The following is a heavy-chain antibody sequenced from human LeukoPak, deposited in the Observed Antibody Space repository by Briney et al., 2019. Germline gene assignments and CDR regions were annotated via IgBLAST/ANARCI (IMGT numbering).Heavy chain of an antibody. CDR3: AGHIQIGLRVSRLGWFDP. V-gene: IGHV4-39*01. CDR2: IYYSGST. J-gene: IGHJ5*02. Sequence: PSETLSLTCSVSGGSIRSNSYYWGWVRQPPGKGLEWIGGIYYSGSTYYNPSLKSRVTISVDTSKNQFSLKLSPVTAADTAVYYCAGHIQIGLRVSRLGWFDPWGQGTLVTVSS. D-gene: IGHD2-21*02. CDR1: GGSIRSNSYY.